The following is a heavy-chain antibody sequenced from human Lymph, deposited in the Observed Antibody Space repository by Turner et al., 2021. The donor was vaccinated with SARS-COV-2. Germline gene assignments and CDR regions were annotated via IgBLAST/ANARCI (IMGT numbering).Heavy chain of an antibody. J-gene: IGHJ4*02. D-gene: IGHD5-18*01. CDR3: AREDTVMVYDY. Sequence: EVQLVESGGGLVQPGGSLRLYCAASGFTFSSYWMSWVRQAPGKGLEWVANIKQDGSEKYYVDSVKGRFTISRDNAKNSLYLQMNSLRAEDTAVYYCAREDTVMVYDYWGQGTLVTVSS. CDR2: IKQDGSEK. V-gene: IGHV3-7*03. CDR1: GFTFSSYW.